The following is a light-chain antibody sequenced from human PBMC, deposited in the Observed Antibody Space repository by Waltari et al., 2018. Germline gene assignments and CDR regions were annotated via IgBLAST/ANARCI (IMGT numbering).Light chain of an antibody. Sequence: DIVMTQSPDFLAVSLGERATIHCKSSQSVLYSSNNKSYLAWYQQKPGQPPKLLIYWASTRESGVPDRFSGSGSGTDFTLTISSLQAEDVAVYYCQQCYRNQGSFGQGTKLEIK. J-gene: IGKJ2*03. V-gene: IGKV4-1*01. CDR3: QQCYRNQGS. CDR1: QSVLYSSNNKSY. CDR2: WAS.